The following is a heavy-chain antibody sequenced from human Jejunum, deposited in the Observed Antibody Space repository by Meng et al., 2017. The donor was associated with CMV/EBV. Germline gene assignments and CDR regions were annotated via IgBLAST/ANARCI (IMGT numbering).Heavy chain of an antibody. CDR3: ATTITGNTGLGGY. D-gene: IGHD2-8*02. CDR1: AFSFSTYM. V-gene: IGHV3-30*02. CDR2: ISTDGRSQ. Sequence: SAFSFSTYMRHWVRQAPGKGLEWVALISTDGRSQYYPTSVKGRFTISRDNSRNTLFLQLNSVRPDDTAMYYCATTITGNTGLGGYWGQGTRVTVSS. J-gene: IGHJ4*02.